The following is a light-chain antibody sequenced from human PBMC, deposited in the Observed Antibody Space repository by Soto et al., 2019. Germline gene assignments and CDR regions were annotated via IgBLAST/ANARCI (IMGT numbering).Light chain of an antibody. CDR1: QDIRTY. J-gene: IGKJ2*01. CDR3: QQGTALMYT. Sequence: DIQVTQSPSSLSASVGDRVTITCRASQDIRTYLAWYQQKPGKAPKLLIFAASTLQSGVPPRFIGSGSGTDFTLTISNLQPEDFATYYCQQGTALMYTFGQGTKWEIK. CDR2: AAS. V-gene: IGKV1D-12*01.